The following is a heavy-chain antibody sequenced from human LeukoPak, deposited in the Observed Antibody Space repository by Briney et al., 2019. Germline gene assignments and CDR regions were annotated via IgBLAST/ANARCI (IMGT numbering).Heavy chain of an antibody. CDR3: SKSRYGGYDFFDY. CDR1: GFTFGNYV. Sequence: GGSLRLSCAASGFTFGNYVLTWVRQAPGKGLEWVSTISGSGGNTFYADSVKGRFTISRDSSRNTLFLQMSSLRAGDTAIYYCSKSRYGGYDFFDYWGQGALVTGSS. J-gene: IGHJ4*02. D-gene: IGHD5-12*01. CDR2: ISGSGGNT. V-gene: IGHV3-23*01.